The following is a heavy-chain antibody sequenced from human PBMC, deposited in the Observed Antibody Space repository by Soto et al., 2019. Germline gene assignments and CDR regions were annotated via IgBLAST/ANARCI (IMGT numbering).Heavy chain of an antibody. Sequence: SETLSLTCTVSGGSISSGDYYWSWIRQPPGKGLEWIGYIYYSGSTYYNPSLKSRVTISVDTSKNQFSLKLSSVTAADTAVYYCARFRGYYHSSGDSNWFDPWGQGALVTVSS. J-gene: IGHJ5*02. CDR1: GGSISSGDYY. CDR3: ARFRGYYHSSGDSNWFDP. CDR2: IYYSGST. V-gene: IGHV4-30-4*01. D-gene: IGHD3-22*01.